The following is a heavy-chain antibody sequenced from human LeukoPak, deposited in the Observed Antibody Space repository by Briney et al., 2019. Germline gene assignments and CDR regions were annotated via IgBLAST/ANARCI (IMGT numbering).Heavy chain of an antibody. CDR1: GFTFSSYA. J-gene: IGHJ4*02. CDR3: ARGGFWSGYLDY. CDR2: INRSGGRT. Sequence: GGSLRLSCAASGFTFSSYAMSWVRQAPGKGLEWVSAINRSGGRTYYADSVKGRFTISRDNAKNTLYLQMNSLRAEDTAVYYCARGGFWSGYLDYWGQGTLVTVSS. V-gene: IGHV3-23*01. D-gene: IGHD3-3*01.